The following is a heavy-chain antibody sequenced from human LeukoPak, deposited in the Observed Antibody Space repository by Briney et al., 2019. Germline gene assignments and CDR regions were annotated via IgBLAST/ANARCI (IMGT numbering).Heavy chain of an antibody. D-gene: IGHD3-10*01. CDR2: ISGSGGST. J-gene: IGHJ5*02. V-gene: IGHV3-23*01. Sequence: GGFLRLSCAASGFTFSSYAMSWVRQAPGKGLEWVSAISGSGGSTYYADSVKGRFTISRDNSKNTLYLQMNSLRAEDTAVYYCANLPTPSHYYGSGSYYGGDNWFDPWGQGTLVTVSS. CDR3: ANLPTPSHYYGSGSYYGGDNWFDP. CDR1: GFTFSSYA.